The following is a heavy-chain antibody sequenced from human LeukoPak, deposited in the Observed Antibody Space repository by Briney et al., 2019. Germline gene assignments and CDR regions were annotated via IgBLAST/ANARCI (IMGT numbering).Heavy chain of an antibody. CDR2: ISSSSSYI. CDR1: GFTFSSYA. Sequence: GGSLRLSCAASGFTFSSYAMSWVRQAPGKGLEWVSSISSSSSYIYYADSVKGRFTISRDNAKNSLYLQMNSLRAEDTAVYYCAREDGYYDNDYWGQGTLVTVSS. J-gene: IGHJ4*02. V-gene: IGHV3-21*01. D-gene: IGHD3-22*01. CDR3: AREDGYYDNDY.